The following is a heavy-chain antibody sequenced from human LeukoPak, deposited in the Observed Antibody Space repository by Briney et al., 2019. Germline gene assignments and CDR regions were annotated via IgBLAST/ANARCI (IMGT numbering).Heavy chain of an antibody. CDR1: GFTFSSYW. CDR3: ARVAILGSFDY. CDR2: IKQDGSEK. V-gene: IGHV3-7*05. Sequence: GGSLRLSCAASGFTFSSYWMSWVRQAPGKGLEWVANIKQDGSEKYYVDSVKGRFTTSRDNAKNSLYLQMNSLRAEDTAVYYCARVAILGSFDYWGQGTLVTVSS. J-gene: IGHJ4*02. D-gene: IGHD3-3*01.